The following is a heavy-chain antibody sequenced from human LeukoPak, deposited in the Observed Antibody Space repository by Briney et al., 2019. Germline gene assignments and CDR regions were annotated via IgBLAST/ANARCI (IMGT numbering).Heavy chain of an antibody. V-gene: IGHV3-7*01. CDR2: IKKDGSKK. J-gene: IGHJ6*03. Sequence: GVSLSLSCAASGFTFSSYWMSWLRQSRGEGRGWEGNIKKDGSKKYYVDAVKGRVTITRDNDKNSLNLQMNSLRAEDTAVYYCAREVDHYMDVWGKGTPVTVSS. CDR1: GFTFSSYW. CDR3: AREVDHYMDV.